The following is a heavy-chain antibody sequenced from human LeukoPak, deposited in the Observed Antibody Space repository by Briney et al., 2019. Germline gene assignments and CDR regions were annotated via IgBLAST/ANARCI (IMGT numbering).Heavy chain of an antibody. V-gene: IGHV1-46*01. J-gene: IGHJ5*02. CDR2: INPSGSNT. D-gene: IGHD5-18*01. CDR3: AKDRHTYSYGYSNQADYFDP. CDR1: GYTFTNFY. Sequence: ASVKVSCMSSGYTFTNFYMHWLRQAPGQGLEWMGLINPSGSNTWFAEKFQGRIILTRDMSTSTDYMELSSLRSDDTAVYYCAKDRHTYSYGYSNQADYFDPWGQGTLVTVSS.